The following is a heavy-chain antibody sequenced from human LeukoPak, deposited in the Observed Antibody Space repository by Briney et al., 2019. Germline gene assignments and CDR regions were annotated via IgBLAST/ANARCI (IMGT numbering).Heavy chain of an antibody. CDR2: IYYSGST. J-gene: IGHJ6*03. V-gene: IGHV4-59*01. CDR3: AREVGVVGMGYYYYYYMDV. CDR1: GGSISSYY. Sequence: PSETLSLTCTVSGGSISSYYWSLIRQPPGKGLEWIGYIYYSGSTNYNPSLKSRVTISVDTSKNQFSLKLSSVTAADTAVYYCAREVGVVGMGYYYYYYMDVWGKGTTVTISS. D-gene: IGHD3-3*01.